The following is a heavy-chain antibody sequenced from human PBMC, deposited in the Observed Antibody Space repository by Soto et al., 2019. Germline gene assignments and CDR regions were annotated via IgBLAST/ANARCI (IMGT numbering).Heavy chain of an antibody. CDR1: GGSITSASYS. Sequence: SETLSLTCAVSGGSITSASYSWHWIRQPPGKGLEWVACVSHVGSTYYNPSLKSRVILSVDRSENQFSLNLTSVTAADTAVYFCARGLDWNHPFDSWGQGTPVTSPQ. CDR3: ARGLDWNHPFDS. D-gene: IGHD1-1*01. CDR2: VSHVGST. J-gene: IGHJ4*02. V-gene: IGHV4-30-2*01.